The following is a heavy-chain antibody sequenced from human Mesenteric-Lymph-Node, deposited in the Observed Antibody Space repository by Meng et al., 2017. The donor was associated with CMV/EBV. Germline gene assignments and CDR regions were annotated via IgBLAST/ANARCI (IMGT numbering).Heavy chain of an antibody. Sequence: SETLSLTCVVSGGSISSTSYYWGWIRQPPGKGLEGIGSIYYSGDTYYNPSLKSRVSISIDTSRNQFSLKLSSVTAADTALYYCASTMATRPYYYGMDVWGQGSTVTVSS. CDR3: ASTMATRPYYYGMDV. D-gene: IGHD6-6*01. CDR1: GGSISSTSYY. J-gene: IGHJ6*02. V-gene: IGHV4-39*07. CDR2: IYYSGDT.